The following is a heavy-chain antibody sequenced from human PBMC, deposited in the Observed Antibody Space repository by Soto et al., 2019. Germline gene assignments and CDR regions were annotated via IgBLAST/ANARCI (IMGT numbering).Heavy chain of an antibody. J-gene: IGHJ4*02. CDR1: GGSISSSSYY. D-gene: IGHD6-19*01. V-gene: IGHV4-39*01. CDR3: ASRPDHSSGWYDGFDY. CDR2: IYYSGST. Sequence: PSETLSLTCTVSGGSISSSSYYWGWIRQPPGKGLEWIGSIYYSGSTYYNPSLKSRVTISVDTSKNQFSLKLSSVTAADTAVYYCASRPDHSSGWYDGFDYWGQGTLVTVSS.